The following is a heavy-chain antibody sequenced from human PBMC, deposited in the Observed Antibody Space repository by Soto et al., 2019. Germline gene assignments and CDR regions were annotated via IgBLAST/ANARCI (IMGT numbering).Heavy chain of an antibody. CDR2: ISYDGSNK. CDR1: GFTFSSYG. V-gene: IGHV3-30*18. J-gene: IGHJ4*02. D-gene: IGHD3-3*01. Sequence: GSLRLSCAASGFTFSSYGMHWVRQAPGKGLEWVAVISYDGSNKYYADSVKGRFTISRDNSKNTLYLQMNSLRAEDTAVYYCAKEFGVVIHHTTPDYWGQGTLVTVSS. CDR3: AKEFGVVIHHTTPDY.